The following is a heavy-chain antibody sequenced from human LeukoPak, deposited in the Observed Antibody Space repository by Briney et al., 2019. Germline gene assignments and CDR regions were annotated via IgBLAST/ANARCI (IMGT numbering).Heavy chain of an antibody. J-gene: IGHJ4*02. Sequence: GGSLRLTCAASGFIFSDYDMNWVRQAPGKGLEWVSSISSGSSYIYYTDSVRGRFTISRDNAKNSLYLQMNSLRAEDTAVYYCARAPGHMGYFDYWGQGTLVTVSS. CDR3: ARAPGHMGYFDY. V-gene: IGHV3-21*01. CDR2: ISSGSSYI. D-gene: IGHD2-21*01. CDR1: GFIFSDYD.